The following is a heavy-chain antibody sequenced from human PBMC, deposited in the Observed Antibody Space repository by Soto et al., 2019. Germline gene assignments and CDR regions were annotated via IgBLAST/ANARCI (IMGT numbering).Heavy chain of an antibody. Sequence: PGGSLRLSXAASGFFFSAYCMSWVRQAPGKGLEWVASIKQDGSETYYLDSVKGRFTFSRDNAKNSLDLQMSRLRAEDTAEYYCARGSSELGYWGQGTLFTVSS. J-gene: IGHJ4*02. V-gene: IGHV3-7*03. CDR1: GFFFSAYC. D-gene: IGHD3-10*01. CDR3: ARGSSELGY. CDR2: IKQDGSET.